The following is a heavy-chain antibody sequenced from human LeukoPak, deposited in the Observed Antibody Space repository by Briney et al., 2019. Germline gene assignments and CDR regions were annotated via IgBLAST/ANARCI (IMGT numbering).Heavy chain of an antibody. CDR3: ALIDI. J-gene: IGHJ3*02. CDR2: INQDGSEK. D-gene: IGHD3-16*01. Sequence: GGSLRLSCAASGFIFSSYWMSWVRQAPGKGLEWVANINQDGSEKYYVDSVKGRFTISRDNAKNSLYLQMNSLRAEDTAVYYCALIDIWGQGTMVTVSS. CDR1: GFIFSSYW. V-gene: IGHV3-7*01.